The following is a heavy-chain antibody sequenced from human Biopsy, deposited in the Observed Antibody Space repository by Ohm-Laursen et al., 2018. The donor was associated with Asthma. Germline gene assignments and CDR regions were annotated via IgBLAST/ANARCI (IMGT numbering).Heavy chain of an antibody. V-gene: IGHV1-2*06. J-gene: IGHJ5*02. D-gene: IGHD6-13*01. CDR1: GYNFMGCH. Sequence: GSSVKVSCKTSGYNFMGCHIHWMRQAPGQGLEWMGRINPNSGGTNYAQKFQGRVTMTRDTSISTAYMEVSRLRSDDTAVYYCARGQKSAGDRWFDPWGQGTLVTVSS. CDR3: ARGQKSAGDRWFDP. CDR2: INPNSGGT.